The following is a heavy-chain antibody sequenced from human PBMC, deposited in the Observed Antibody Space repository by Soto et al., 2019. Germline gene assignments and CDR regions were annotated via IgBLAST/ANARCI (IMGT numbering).Heavy chain of an antibody. V-gene: IGHV1-69*13. CDR1: GGTFSSYA. CDR2: IIPIFGTA. CDR3: ARPYSGYVNYYYYYGMDV. D-gene: IGHD5-12*01. Sequence: SVKVSCKASGGTFSSYAISWVRQAPGQGLEWMGGIIPIFGTANYAQKFQGRVTITADESTSTAYIELSSLRSEDTAVYYCARPYSGYVNYYYYYGMDVWGQGTTVTVSS. J-gene: IGHJ6*02.